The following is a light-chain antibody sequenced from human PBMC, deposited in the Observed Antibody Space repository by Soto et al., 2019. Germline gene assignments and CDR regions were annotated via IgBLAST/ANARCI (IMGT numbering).Light chain of an antibody. CDR1: ESVTTY. Sequence: EIVLTQSPATLSLSPGERGTLSCRASESVTTYSACHQQPPGQPPRLLVYAVSNRATGLPARFSGGGSWTDFTLTICHFQPEDFAVYYCQQRSDWPWTFGQRTKVDIK. V-gene: IGKV3-11*01. J-gene: IGKJ1*01. CDR2: AVS. CDR3: QQRSDWPWT.